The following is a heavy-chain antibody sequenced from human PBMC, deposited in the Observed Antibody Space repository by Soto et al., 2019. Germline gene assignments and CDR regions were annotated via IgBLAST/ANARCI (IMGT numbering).Heavy chain of an antibody. CDR3: ARASGSRFWSGYVDY. J-gene: IGHJ4*02. D-gene: IGHD3-3*01. Sequence: EVQLVESGGGLVQPGGSLRLSCAASGFTFSSYSMNWVRQAPGKGLEWVSSISSSSSYIYYADSVKGRFTISRDNAKNSLYLQMNSLRAEDTAVYYCARASGSRFWSGYVDYWGQGTLVTVSS. V-gene: IGHV3-21*01. CDR1: GFTFSSYS. CDR2: ISSSSSYI.